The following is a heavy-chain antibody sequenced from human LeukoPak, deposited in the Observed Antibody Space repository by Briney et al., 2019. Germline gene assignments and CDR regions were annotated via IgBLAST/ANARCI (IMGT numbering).Heavy chain of an antibody. D-gene: IGHD5-12*01. CDR2: IRSKMYGETA. CDR1: GFNFGDRG. V-gene: IGHV3-49*03. J-gene: IGHJ4*02. CDR3: VRDGRGSSAAYFDS. Sequence: GGSLRLSCIASGFNFGDRGMSWFRQAPGKGLEWVSSIRSKMYGETADYAASVKGRFTISRDDSNSITYLQMNSLKTEDTAVYHCVRDGRGSSAAYFDSWGLGTLVTVSS.